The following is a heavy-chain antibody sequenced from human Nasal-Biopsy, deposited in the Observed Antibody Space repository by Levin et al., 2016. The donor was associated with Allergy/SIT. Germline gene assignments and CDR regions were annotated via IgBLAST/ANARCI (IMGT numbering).Heavy chain of an antibody. CDR3: ARDYLAYFDY. J-gene: IGHJ4*02. V-gene: IGHV3-48*01. Sequence: GGSLRLSCVGSGFTFINYAVSWVRQAPGKGLEWVAYISSSDSTMYYADSLKGRFTISRDKAKNSLYLQMNSLRAEDTAVYYCARDYLAYFDYWGQGTLVTVSS. CDR2: ISSSDSTM. CDR1: GFTFINYA.